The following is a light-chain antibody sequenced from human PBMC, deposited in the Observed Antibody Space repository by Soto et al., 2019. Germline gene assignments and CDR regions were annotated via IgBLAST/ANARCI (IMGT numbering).Light chain of an antibody. CDR1: QSVSSY. V-gene: IGKV3-11*01. CDR3: QQRTNWIT. Sequence: EIVLTQSPATLSLSLGERATLSCRASQSVSSYLAWYQQKPGQAPRLLIYDASNRATGIPARFSGSGSGTDFTLTISSLESEDFAVYYCQQRTNWITFGQGTRLEIK. J-gene: IGKJ5*01. CDR2: DAS.